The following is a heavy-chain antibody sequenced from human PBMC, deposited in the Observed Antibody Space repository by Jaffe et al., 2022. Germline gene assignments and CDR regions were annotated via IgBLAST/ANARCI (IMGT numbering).Heavy chain of an antibody. Sequence: EVQLVESGGDLVQPGGSLRLSCAASGFTFSNHWMSWVRQAPGKGLEWVATIKPDGSDKYYVDSLKARFTISRDNAKNSLYLQMNSLRAEDTAVYYCVRNYGIWGQGTMVTVSS. V-gene: IGHV3-7*05. CDR3: VRNYGI. CDR1: GFTFSNHW. J-gene: IGHJ3*02. D-gene: IGHD3-10*01. CDR2: IKPDGSDK.